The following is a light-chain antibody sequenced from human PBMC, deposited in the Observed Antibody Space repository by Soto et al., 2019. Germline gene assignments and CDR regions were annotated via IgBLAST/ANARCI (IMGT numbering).Light chain of an antibody. CDR2: AAS. CDR1: QSVSTW. Sequence: DIQMTQSPSTLSASEGDRVTITCRASQSVSTWLAWYQQKPGKAPKLLIYAASTLQSGVPSRFSGSGSGTDFTLTISSLQSEDLAVYYCQQYNNWPWTFGQGTKVESK. CDR3: QQYNNWPWT. V-gene: IGKV1-5*01. J-gene: IGKJ1*01.